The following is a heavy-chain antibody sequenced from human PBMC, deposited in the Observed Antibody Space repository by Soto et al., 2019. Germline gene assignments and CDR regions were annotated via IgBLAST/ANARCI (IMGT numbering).Heavy chain of an antibody. CDR3: AKGPGYTVTTHFED. CDR1: GFTFRSYA. Sequence: AGGSLRLSCAASGFTFRSYAMNWVRQAPGKGLEWVSAISGSGGSTYYADSVKGRFTISRDNSKNTLYLQMNSLRAEDTAVYYCAKGPGYTVTTHFEDWGQGALVTVSS. V-gene: IGHV3-23*01. D-gene: IGHD4-17*01. J-gene: IGHJ4*02. CDR2: ISGSGGST.